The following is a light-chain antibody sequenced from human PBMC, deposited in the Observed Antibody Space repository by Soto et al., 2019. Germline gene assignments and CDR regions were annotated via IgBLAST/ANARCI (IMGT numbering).Light chain of an antibody. J-gene: IGLJ2*01. CDR1: SSDIGGYNY. CDR2: EVS. CDR3: SSYTSSSTLGVV. Sequence: QSALTQPASVSGSPGQSITIPCTGTSSDIGGYNYVSWYQQHPGKAPKLMIYEVSNRPSGVSHRFSGSKSGNTASLTISGLQAEDEADYYCSSYTSSSTLGVVFGGGTQLTVL. V-gene: IGLV2-14*01.